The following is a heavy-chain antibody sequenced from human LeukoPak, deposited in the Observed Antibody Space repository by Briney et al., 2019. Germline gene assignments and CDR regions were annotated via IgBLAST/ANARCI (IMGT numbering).Heavy chain of an antibody. J-gene: IGHJ5*02. V-gene: IGHV1-8*01. CDR1: GYTVTSYD. Sequence: GASVKVSCKASGYTVTSYDINWVRQATGQGLEWMGWMNPNSGNTGYAQKFQGRVTMTRNTSISTAYMELSSLRSEDTAVYYCASCSEYSSSWSSGCNWFDPWGQGTLVTVSS. CDR2: MNPNSGNT. D-gene: IGHD6-13*01. CDR3: ASCSEYSSSWSSGCNWFDP.